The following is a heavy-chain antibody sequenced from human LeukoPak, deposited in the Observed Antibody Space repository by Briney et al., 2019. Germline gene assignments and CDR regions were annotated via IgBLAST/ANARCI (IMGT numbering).Heavy chain of an antibody. CDR1: GFTSSSYG. CDR2: IRYDGSNK. Sequence: PGGSLRLSCAASGFTSSSYGMHWVRQAPGKGLEWVAFIRYDGSNKYYADSVKGRFTISRDNSKNTLYLQMNSLRAEDTAVYYCARVALDLVPPAINYYYYMDVWGKGTTVTVSS. CDR3: ARVALDLVPPAINYYYYMDV. V-gene: IGHV3-30*02. J-gene: IGHJ6*03. D-gene: IGHD2-2*02.